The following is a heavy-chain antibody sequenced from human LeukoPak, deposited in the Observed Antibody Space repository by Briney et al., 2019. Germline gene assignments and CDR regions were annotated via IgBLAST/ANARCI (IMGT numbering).Heavy chain of an antibody. CDR2: IYHSGTT. J-gene: IGHJ6*03. V-gene: IGHV4-4*02. CDR3: ARDSLGYYYYYMDV. Sequence: SETLSLTCTVSGGSISSSNWWGWVRQPPGKGLECIGEIYHSGTTNYNPSLKSRVTISVDKSMNHFSLKLNSVTAADTAVYYCARDSLGYYYYYMDVWGKGTTVTVSS. CDR1: GGSISSSNW.